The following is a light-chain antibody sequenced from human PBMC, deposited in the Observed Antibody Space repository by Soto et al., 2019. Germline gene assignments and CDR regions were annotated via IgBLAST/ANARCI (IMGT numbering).Light chain of an antibody. CDR2: GAS. Sequence: EIVLTQSPGTLSLSPGERATLSCRASQIFNSKYLAWYQQKPGQAPRLLIYGASSRASGIPDRVSGSASGTDFTLTINRLEPDDSAVYYCQHYRTLLTFGQGTRVEIK. J-gene: IGKJ1*01. CDR1: QIFNSKY. CDR3: QHYRTLLT. V-gene: IGKV3-20*01.